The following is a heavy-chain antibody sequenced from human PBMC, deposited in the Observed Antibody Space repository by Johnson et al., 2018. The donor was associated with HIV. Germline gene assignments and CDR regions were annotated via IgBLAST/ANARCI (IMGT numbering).Heavy chain of an antibody. Sequence: VQLVESGGGLVQPGGSLRLSCAASGFTFSSYWMSWVRQAPGKGLEWVANIKQDGSEKYYVDSVKGRFTISRDNAKNSLYLHMNSLRAEDTAVYYCARGSRYSIASPFDIWGQGTMVTVSS. D-gene: IGHD6-13*01. CDR2: IKQDGSEK. J-gene: IGHJ3*02. CDR3: ARGSRYSIASPFDI. V-gene: IGHV3-7*04. CDR1: GFTFSSYW.